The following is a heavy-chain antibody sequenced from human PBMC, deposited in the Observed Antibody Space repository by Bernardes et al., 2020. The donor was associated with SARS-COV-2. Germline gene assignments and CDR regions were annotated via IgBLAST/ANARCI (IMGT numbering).Heavy chain of an antibody. V-gene: IGHV5-51*01. Sequence: GESLKISCKGSGYSFTSYWIGWVRQMPGKGLEWMGIIYPGDSDTRYSPSFQGQVTISADKSISTAYLQWSSLKASDTAMYYCARGMGNYYDSSGYSLDYWGQGTLVTVSS. CDR3: ARGMGNYYDSSGYSLDY. D-gene: IGHD3-22*01. CDR2: IYPGDSDT. J-gene: IGHJ4*02. CDR1: GYSFTSYW.